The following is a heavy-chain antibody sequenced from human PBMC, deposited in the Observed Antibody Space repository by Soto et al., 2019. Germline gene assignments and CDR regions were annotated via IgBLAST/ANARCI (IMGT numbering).Heavy chain of an antibody. V-gene: IGHV3-23*01. D-gene: IGHD3-3*01. CDR3: AKKRYDFWSGYYWYYYYGMDV. CDR1: GFTFSSYA. J-gene: IGHJ6*02. CDR2: ISGSGGST. Sequence: GGSLRLSCAASGFTFSSYAMSWVRQAPGKGLEWVSAISGSGGSTYYADSVKGRFTISRDNSKNTLYLQMNSLRAEDTAVYYCAKKRYDFWSGYYWYYYYGMDVWGQGTTVTVSS.